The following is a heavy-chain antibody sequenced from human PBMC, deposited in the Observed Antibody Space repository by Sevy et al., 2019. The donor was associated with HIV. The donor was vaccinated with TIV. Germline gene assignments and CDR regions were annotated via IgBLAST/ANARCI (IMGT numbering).Heavy chain of an antibody. CDR2: ISNSGFLI. CDR1: GFTFSDYY. V-gene: IGHV3-11*01. D-gene: IGHD1-26*01. CDR3: AREGGGGGSPLGMDV. Sequence: GGSLRLSCAASGFTFSDYYMSWIRQAPGKGLEWVSYISNSGFLIYYADSVKGRFTISRDNAKTSLYLQMNSLRGEDTAVYYCAREGGGGGSPLGMDVWGQGTTVTVSS. J-gene: IGHJ6*02.